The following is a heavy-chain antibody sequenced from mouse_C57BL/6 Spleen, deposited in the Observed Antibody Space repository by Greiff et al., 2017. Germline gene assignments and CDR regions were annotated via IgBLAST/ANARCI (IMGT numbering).Heavy chain of an antibody. Sequence: EVKLQESGPELVKPGASVKISCKASGYTFTDYYMNWVKQSHGKSLEWIGDINPNNGGTSYHQKFKGKATLTVDKSSSTAYMELRSLTSEDSAVYYCARSDYYYGRRGDAMDYWGQGTSVTVSS. CDR3: ARSDYYYGRRGDAMDY. CDR2: INPNNGGT. V-gene: IGHV1-26*01. J-gene: IGHJ4*01. CDR1: GYTFTDYY. D-gene: IGHD1-1*01.